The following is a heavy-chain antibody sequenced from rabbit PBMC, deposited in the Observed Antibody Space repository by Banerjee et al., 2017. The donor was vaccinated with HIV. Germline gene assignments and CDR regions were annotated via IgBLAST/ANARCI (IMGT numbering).Heavy chain of an antibody. CDR1: GFSFSSSYY. CDR2: IYTTSSGYT. J-gene: IGHJ4*01. Sequence: QSLEESGGDLVKPGASLTLTCTASGFSFSSSYYMCWVRQAPGKGLEWIASIYTTSSGYTYYASWAKGRFTISKTSSTTVTLQMTSLTAADTATYFCARGAGIHYADLWGPGTLVTVS. V-gene: IGHV1S40*01. D-gene: IGHD4-2*01. CDR3: ARGAGIHYADL.